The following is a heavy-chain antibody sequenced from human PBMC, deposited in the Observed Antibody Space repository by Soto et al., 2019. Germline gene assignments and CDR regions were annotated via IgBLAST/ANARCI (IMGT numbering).Heavy chain of an antibody. Sequence: QVQLVQSGAEVRGPGASVKVSCKASGNTFTPYAVSWVRQAPGQGLEWMGWISGNGDNTNYAHALRGRVTMTKETFTNTVYMELMRLTSDDTAVYYCARDRDHWDQRYLDYWGQGTLVTVSS. CDR3: ARDRDHWDQRYLDY. CDR2: ISGNGDNT. CDR1: GNTFTPYA. D-gene: IGHD1-20*01. J-gene: IGHJ4*02. V-gene: IGHV1-18*01.